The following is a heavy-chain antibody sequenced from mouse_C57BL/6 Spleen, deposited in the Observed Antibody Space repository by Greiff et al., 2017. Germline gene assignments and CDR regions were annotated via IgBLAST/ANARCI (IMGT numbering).Heavy chain of an antibody. CDR3: ARWNDYDYYAMDY. CDR2: IYPGDGDT. CDR1: GYAFSSSW. J-gene: IGHJ4*01. Sequence: QVQLQQSGPELVKPGASVKISCKASGYAFSSSWMNWVKQRPGKGLEWIGRIYPGDGDTNYNGKVKGKATLTADKSSSTAYMQLSSLTSEDSAVYFCARWNDYDYYAMDYWGQGTSVTVSS. V-gene: IGHV1-82*01. D-gene: IGHD2-4*01.